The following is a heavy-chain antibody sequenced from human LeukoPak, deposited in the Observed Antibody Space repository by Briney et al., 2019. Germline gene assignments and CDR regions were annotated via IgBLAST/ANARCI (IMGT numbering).Heavy chain of an antibody. CDR2: ISYDGSNK. V-gene: IGHV3-30*18. D-gene: IGHD3-9*01. Sequence: PGGSLRLSCAASGFTFSSYGMHWVRQAPGKGLEWVAVISYDGSNKYYADSVKGRFTISRDNSKNTLYLQMNSLRAEDTAVYYCAKGSGDILTGYYPYYFDYWGQGTLVTVSS. CDR1: GFTFSSYG. CDR3: AKGSGDILTGYYPYYFDY. J-gene: IGHJ4*02.